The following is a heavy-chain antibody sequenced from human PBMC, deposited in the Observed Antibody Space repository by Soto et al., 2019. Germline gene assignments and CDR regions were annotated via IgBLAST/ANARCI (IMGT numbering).Heavy chain of an antibody. D-gene: IGHD2-15*01. CDR3: AHRLRYCTGGSCYSFHYFDS. V-gene: IGHV2-5*02. J-gene: IGHJ4*02. Sequence: QITLKESGPTLVKPTQTLTLTCTVSGFSLSTTGVSVGRIRQPPGKALEWLALIFWDDDRRYSPSLNSRLTISKDTGKNQVVLTMTNIDPVDTATYYCAHRLRYCTGGSCYSFHYFDSWGQGTRVTVSS. CDR2: IFWDDDR. CDR1: GFSLSTTGVS.